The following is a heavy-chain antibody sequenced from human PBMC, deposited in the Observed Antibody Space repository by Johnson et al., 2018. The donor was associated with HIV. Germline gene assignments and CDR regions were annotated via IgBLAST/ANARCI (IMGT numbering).Heavy chain of an antibody. D-gene: IGHD3-10*01. J-gene: IGHJ3*02. Sequence: QVQLVESGGGVVQPGRSLRLSCAASGFTFSSYAMHWVRQAPGKGLEWVAVIWYDGTNEYSADSVKGRFTISRDNSKNTVYLQMNSLRAEDTAVYYCATGGGPAYEIWGQGTMVTVSS. CDR3: ATGGGPAYEI. CDR2: IWYDGTNE. V-gene: IGHV3-33*08. CDR1: GFTFSSYA.